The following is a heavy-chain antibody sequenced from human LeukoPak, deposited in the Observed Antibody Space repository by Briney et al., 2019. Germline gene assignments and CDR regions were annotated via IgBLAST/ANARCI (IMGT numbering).Heavy chain of an antibody. Sequence: PSETLSLTCAVYGGSFSDYYWSWIRQPPGKGLEWIGEINHSGSTNYNPPLKSRVTISVDTSKNHFSLKLSSVTAADTAVYYCAYSSGYQQKWDQGTLVTVSS. J-gene: IGHJ1*01. D-gene: IGHD3-22*01. CDR2: INHSGST. CDR3: AYSSGYQQK. CDR1: GGSFSDYY. V-gene: IGHV4-34*01.